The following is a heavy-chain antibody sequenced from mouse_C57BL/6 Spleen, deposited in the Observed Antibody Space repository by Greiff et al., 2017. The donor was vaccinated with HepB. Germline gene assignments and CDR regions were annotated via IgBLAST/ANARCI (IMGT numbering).Heavy chain of an antibody. CDR2: NYPGDGDT. CDR1: GYAFSSSW. D-gene: IGHD2-4*01. CDR3: ARGTYDYDDY. V-gene: IGHV1-82*01. J-gene: IGHJ2*01. Sequence: QVQLQQSGPELVKPGASVKISCKASGYAFSSSWMNWVKQRPGKGLEWIGRNYPGDGDTNYNGKFKGKATLAADKSSSTTYMQLSSLTSEDSAVYFCARGTYDYDDYWGQVTTRTVSS.